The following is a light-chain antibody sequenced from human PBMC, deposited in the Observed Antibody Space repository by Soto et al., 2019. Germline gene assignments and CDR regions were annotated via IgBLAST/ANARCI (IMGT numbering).Light chain of an antibody. V-gene: IGLV1-44*01. CDR1: SSNSGSNT. J-gene: IGLJ2*01. CDR2: NNN. Sequence: QSVLTQPPSASGTPGQRFTISCSGSSSNSGSNTVNWYQQLPGTAPKLLIYNNNQRPSGVPDRFSGSKSGTSASLAISGLQSEDEADYYCAAWDDNLNGYVAFGGGTKLTVL. CDR3: AAWDDNLNGYVA.